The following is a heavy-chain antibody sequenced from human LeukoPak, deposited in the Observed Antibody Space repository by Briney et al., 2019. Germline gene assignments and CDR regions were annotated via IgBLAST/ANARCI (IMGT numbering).Heavy chain of an antibody. CDR1: GGTFSKYT. CDR3: ARVMITFGGVILGAFDI. J-gene: IGHJ3*02. Sequence: ASVKVSCKASGGTFSKYTISWVRQRPGQGLEWMGGIIPIFGTANYAQKFQGRVTITADESTSTAYMELSSLRSEDTAVYYCARVMITFGGVILGAFDIWGQGTMVTVSS. D-gene: IGHD3-16*01. V-gene: IGHV1-69*13. CDR2: IIPIFGTA.